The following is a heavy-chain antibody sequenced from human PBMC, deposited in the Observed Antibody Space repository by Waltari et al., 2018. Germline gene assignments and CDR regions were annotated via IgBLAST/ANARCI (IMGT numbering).Heavy chain of an antibody. CDR1: GSSISSGYY. Sequence: QVQLQESGPGLVKPSETLSLTCAVSGSSISSGYYWGWIRQPPGKGLEWIGSIYHSGSTYYNPSLKSRVTISVDTSKNQFSLKLSSVTAADTAVYYCAAWEPFDYWGQGTLVTVSS. CDR3: AAWEPFDY. D-gene: IGHD1-26*01. CDR2: IYHSGST. J-gene: IGHJ4*02. V-gene: IGHV4-38-2*01.